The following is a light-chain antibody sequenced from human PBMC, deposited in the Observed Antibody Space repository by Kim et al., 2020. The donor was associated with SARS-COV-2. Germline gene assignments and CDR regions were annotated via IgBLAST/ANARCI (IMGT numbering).Light chain of an antibody. CDR1: STDIGSYNL. Sequence: QSALTQPRSVSGSPGQSVTISCTGSSTDIGSYNLVSWYQYHPGKAPKLMIYEVTKRPSGVSNRFSGSKSGNTASLTISGLQAEDEADYYCCSYAGSSTYVFGTGTKVTVL. J-gene: IGLJ1*01. CDR3: CSYAGSSTYV. V-gene: IGLV2-23*02. CDR2: EVT.